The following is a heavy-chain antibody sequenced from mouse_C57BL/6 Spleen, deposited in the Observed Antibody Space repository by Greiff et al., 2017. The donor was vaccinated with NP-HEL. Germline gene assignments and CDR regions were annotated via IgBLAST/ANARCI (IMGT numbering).Heavy chain of an antibody. CDR3: ARDLWDVSY. CDR2: IDPSDSYT. CDR1: GYTFTSYW. V-gene: IGHV1-69*01. D-gene: IGHD4-1*01. Sequence: QVQLQQPGAELVMPGASVKLSCKASGYTFTSYWMHWVKQRPGQGLEWIGEIDPSDSYTNYNQKFKGKSTLTVDKSSSTAYMQLSSLTSEDSAVYYCARDLWDVSYWGQGTTLTVAS. J-gene: IGHJ2*01.